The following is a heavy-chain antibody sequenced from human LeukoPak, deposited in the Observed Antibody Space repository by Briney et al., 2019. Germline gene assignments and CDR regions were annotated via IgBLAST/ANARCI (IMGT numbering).Heavy chain of an antibody. CDR1: GGSISSHY. CDR2: IYYSGIT. Sequence: SETLSLTCTVSGGSISSHYWSWIRQPPGKGLEWMGYIYYSGITHYNPSLQSRVTMSVDTSKNLFSLKLDSVTAADTAVYYCARDRPYYFGSGSYYDGFDSWGQGTLVTVSS. CDR3: ARDRPYYFGSGSYYDGFDS. V-gene: IGHV4-59*11. J-gene: IGHJ4*02. D-gene: IGHD3-10*01.